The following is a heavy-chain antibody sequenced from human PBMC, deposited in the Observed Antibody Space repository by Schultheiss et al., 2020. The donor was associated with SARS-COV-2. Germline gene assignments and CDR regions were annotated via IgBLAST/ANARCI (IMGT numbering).Heavy chain of an antibody. CDR2: ISSSSSYI. CDR1: GFTFDDYA. D-gene: IGHD3-16*02. J-gene: IGHJ5*02. CDR3: ASDVGGLIDFDH. Sequence: GESLKISCAASGFTFDDYAMHWVRQAPGKGLEWVSSISSSSSYIYYADSVRGRFTTSRDDATNSLYLHMTSLTVEDTALYYCASDVGGLIDFDHWGQGTLVTVSS. V-gene: IGHV3-21*06.